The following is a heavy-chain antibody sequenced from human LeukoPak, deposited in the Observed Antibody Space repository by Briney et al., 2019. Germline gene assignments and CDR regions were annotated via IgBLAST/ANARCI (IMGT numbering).Heavy chain of an antibody. CDR3: AKGSGSPYYFDY. J-gene: IGHJ4*02. V-gene: IGHV3-23*01. Sequence: GGSLRLSCAASGFAFSNFAMTWVRQAPGKGLECVSLISGNGGATYYADSVKGRFTISRDNSKSTLFLQMNSLRADDTALYYCAKGSGSPYYFDYWGQGTLVTVSS. D-gene: IGHD3-10*01. CDR2: ISGNGGAT. CDR1: GFAFSNFA.